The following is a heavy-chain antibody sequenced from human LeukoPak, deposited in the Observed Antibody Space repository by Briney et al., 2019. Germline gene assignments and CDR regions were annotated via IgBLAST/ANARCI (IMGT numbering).Heavy chain of an antibody. Sequence: GGSLRLSCAASSFTFSSYNMNWVRQAPGKGLEWVSSISSSGSYIYYRDSVKGGFTISRDNAENSLYLEMNSLRVDDTAIYYCVRESGSYRPMDFWGQGTLVMVSS. CDR1: SFTFSSYN. D-gene: IGHD1-26*01. J-gene: IGHJ4*02. CDR3: VRESGSYRPMDF. CDR2: ISSSGSYI. V-gene: IGHV3-21*01.